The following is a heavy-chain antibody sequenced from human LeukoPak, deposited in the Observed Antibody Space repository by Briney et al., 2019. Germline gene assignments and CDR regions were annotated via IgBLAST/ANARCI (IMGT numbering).Heavy chain of an antibody. Sequence: GGSLRLSCAASGFTFSSYSMKWVRQAPGKGLEWVSYISSSSSTIYYADSVKGRFTISRDNAKNSLYLQMNSLRDEDTAVYYCARDRPNIVVVPSAFDIWGQGTMVTVSS. D-gene: IGHD2-15*01. CDR2: ISSSSSTI. J-gene: IGHJ3*02. V-gene: IGHV3-48*02. CDR1: GFTFSSYS. CDR3: ARDRPNIVVVPSAFDI.